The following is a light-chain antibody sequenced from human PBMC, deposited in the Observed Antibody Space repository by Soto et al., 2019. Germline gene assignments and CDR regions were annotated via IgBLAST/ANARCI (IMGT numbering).Light chain of an antibody. CDR3: QSYDFSLSGNVI. V-gene: IGLV1-40*01. J-gene: IGLJ2*01. CDR2: GDS. Sequence: QSVLTQPPSASSTPGQTVTISCTGTTSNIGANYDVHWYQQLPGRAPKLLMYGDSNRPSGVPDRFSGSKSGTSASLTIAGLQAEDEAVYYCQSYDFSLSGNVIFGGGTKVTVL. CDR1: TSNIGANYD.